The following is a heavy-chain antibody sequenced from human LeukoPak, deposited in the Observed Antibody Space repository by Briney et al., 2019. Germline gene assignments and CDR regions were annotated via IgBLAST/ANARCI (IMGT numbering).Heavy chain of an antibody. Sequence: SETLSLTCTVSGGSISSGDYYCSWIRQPPGKGLEWIGYIYYSGSTYYNPSLKSRVTISVDTSKNQFSLKLSSVTAADTAVYYCATYSTVTGAYYFDCWGQGTLVTVSS. CDR1: GGSISSGDYY. J-gene: IGHJ4*02. CDR3: ATYSTVTGAYYFDC. D-gene: IGHD4-17*01. CDR2: IYYSGST. V-gene: IGHV4-30-4*01.